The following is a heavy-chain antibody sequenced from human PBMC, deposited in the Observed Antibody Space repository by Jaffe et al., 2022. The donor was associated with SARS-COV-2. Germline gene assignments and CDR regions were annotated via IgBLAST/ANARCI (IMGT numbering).Heavy chain of an antibody. Sequence: QVQLQESGPGLVKPSETLSLTCTVSGYSISSGYYWGWIRQPPGKGLEWIGSIYHSGSTYYNPSLKSRVTISVDTSKNQFSLKLSSVTAADTAVYYCARDPPWNDILTYYFDYWGQGTLVTVSS. J-gene: IGHJ4*02. CDR3: ARDPPWNDILTYYFDY. CDR1: GYSISSGYY. V-gene: IGHV4-38-2*02. CDR2: IYHSGST. D-gene: IGHD3-9*01.